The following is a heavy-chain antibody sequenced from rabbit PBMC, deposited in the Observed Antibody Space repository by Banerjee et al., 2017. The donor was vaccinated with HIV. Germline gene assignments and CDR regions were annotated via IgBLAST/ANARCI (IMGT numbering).Heavy chain of an antibody. D-gene: IGHD4-1*01. CDR2: IDAGSSGST. CDR3: ARDLAGVIGWNFNL. J-gene: IGHJ4*01. V-gene: IGHV1S45*01. CDR1: GFSFSSSYW. Sequence: EESGGDLVKPEGSLTLTCTASGFSFSSSYWICWVRQAPGKGLEWIACIDAGSSGSTYYASWAKGRFTISKTSSTTVTLQMTSLTVADTATYFCARDLAGVIGWNFNLWGPGTLVTVS.